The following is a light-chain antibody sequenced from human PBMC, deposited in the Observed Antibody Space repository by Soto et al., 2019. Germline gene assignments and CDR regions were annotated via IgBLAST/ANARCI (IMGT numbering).Light chain of an antibody. J-gene: IGKJ4*01. CDR2: GIS. Sequence: EIVLTQSPGTLSLSPGERATLSCKTSQSVAENELGWYQQKPGQSPSLLIYGISSRATGIPDRFSGSGSGTDFTLTISRLEPEEFAVYYCQQYDSLITFGGGTRVEI. V-gene: IGKV3-20*01. CDR1: QSVAENE. CDR3: QQYDSLIT.